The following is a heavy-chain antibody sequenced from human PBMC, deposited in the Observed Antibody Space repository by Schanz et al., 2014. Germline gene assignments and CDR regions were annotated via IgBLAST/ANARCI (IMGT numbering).Heavy chain of an antibody. V-gene: IGHV3-33*08. D-gene: IGHD5-12*01. J-gene: IGHJ6*03. CDR3: ARGGSSGYDFSIYYMDV. CDR1: TSLFSRSV. Sequence: QVDLVESGGGVVQPGRSLTLSCAVSTSLFSRSVIHWVRQAPGKGLEWLAVIWFDGTNKYNADSVKGRFTISRDTSKNTLFLQMNSLRAEDAAAYYCARGGSSGYDFSIYYMDVWGRGTTVTVS. CDR2: IWFDGTNK.